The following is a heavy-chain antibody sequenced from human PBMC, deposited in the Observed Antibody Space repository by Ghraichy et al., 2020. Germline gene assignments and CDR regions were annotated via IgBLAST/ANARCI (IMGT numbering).Heavy chain of an antibody. CDR2: INSDGSST. CDR3: ARESEMTTVTTTTFDI. J-gene: IGHJ3*02. Sequence: GGSLRLSCAASGITFSSYWMHWVRQAPGKGLVWVSRINSDGSSTNYADSVKGRFTISRDNAKNTLYLQMNSLRAEDTAVYYCARESEMTTVTTTTFDIWGQGTVVTVSS. V-gene: IGHV3-74*01. CDR1: GITFSSYW. D-gene: IGHD4-17*01.